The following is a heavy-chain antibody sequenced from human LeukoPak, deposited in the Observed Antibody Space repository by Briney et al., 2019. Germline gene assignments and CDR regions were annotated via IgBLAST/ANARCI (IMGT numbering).Heavy chain of an antibody. CDR3: ARPSGSVTIFGVVDYFDY. CDR1: GFTFSSYG. Sequence: GGSLRLSCQVSGFTFSSYGMNWVRQAPGKGLDWVASVAYDGSNENYAESVKGRFTISIDNSKNMLYLQMNSLRAEDTAVYFCARPSGSVTIFGVVDYFDYWGPGTLVTVSS. CDR2: VAYDGSNE. J-gene: IGHJ4*02. V-gene: IGHV3-30*04. D-gene: IGHD3-3*01.